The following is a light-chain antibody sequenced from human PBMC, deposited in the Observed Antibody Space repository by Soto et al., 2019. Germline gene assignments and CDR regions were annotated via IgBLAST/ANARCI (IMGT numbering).Light chain of an antibody. CDR1: QSVRSNF. Sequence: IVLTQSPVTLSLSPGERATLSCRASQSVRSNFLAWYQQKPGQAPRLLIYGASNRATGIPDRFSGSGSGTDFTLTITRLEPEDFAMYYCQRYDSLRTFGQGTKVDNK. J-gene: IGKJ1*01. V-gene: IGKV3-20*01. CDR2: GAS. CDR3: QRYDSLRT.